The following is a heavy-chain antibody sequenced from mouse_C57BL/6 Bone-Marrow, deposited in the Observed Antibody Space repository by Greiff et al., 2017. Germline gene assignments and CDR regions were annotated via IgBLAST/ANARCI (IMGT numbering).Heavy chain of an antibody. CDR3: ARHEGGGKRLLPFAY. J-gene: IGHJ3*01. D-gene: IGHD2-3*01. CDR2: FYPGSGSI. Sequence: VHLVESGAELVKPGASVKLSCKASGYTFTEYTIHWVKQRSGQGLEWIGWFYPGSGSIKYNEKFKDKATLTADKSSSTVYMELSRLTSEDSAVSFCARHEGGGKRLLPFAYWGQGTLVTVSA. CDR1: GYTFTEYT. V-gene: IGHV1-62-2*01.